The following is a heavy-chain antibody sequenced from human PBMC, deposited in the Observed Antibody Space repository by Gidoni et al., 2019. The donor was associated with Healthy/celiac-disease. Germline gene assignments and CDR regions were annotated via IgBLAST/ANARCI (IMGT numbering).Heavy chain of an antibody. V-gene: IGHV3-23*01. D-gene: IGHD2-2*01. CDR2: ISGSGGRT. J-gene: IGHJ5*02. Sequence: EVQLLESGGGLVQPGGSLRLSCAASAFTFSSYAMSWGLQAPGKGLEWVSAISGSGGRTYYADSVKGRFTNSRDNTKNTLYLQMNSLRAEDTAVYYCAKPVGPAAPVRNWFDPWGQGTLVTVSS. CDR1: AFTFSSYA. CDR3: AKPVGPAAPVRNWFDP.